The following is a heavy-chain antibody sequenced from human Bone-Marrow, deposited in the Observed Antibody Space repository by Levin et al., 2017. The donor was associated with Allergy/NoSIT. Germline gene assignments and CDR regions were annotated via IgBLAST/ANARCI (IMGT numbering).Heavy chain of an antibody. D-gene: IGHD3-16*01. CDR2: ISGGGST. Sequence: GGSLRLSCVASGVTVSGSYMTWVRQAPGKGLDWVSVISGGGSTYYADSVKGRFTISRDKSKNTVYLQMNSLRADDTAVYYCAREVGAGAFDILGQGTMVSVSS. CDR3: AREVGAGAFDI. CDR1: GVTVSGSY. V-gene: IGHV3-66*01. J-gene: IGHJ3*02.